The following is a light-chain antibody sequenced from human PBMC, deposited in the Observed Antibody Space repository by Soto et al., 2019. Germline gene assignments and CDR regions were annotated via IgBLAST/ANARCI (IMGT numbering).Light chain of an antibody. V-gene: IGLV2-8*01. CDR2: EVN. CDR1: SSDVGTYNY. CDR3: SSYTGRNTIVV. Sequence: QSALTQPPSASGYPGQSVTISCTGTSSDVGTYNYVSWYQQHPGKAPRLMIYEVNKRPSGVPDRFSGSKSGNTASLTVSGLQAEDEAHYYCSSYTGRNTIVVFGGGTKLTVL. J-gene: IGLJ2*01.